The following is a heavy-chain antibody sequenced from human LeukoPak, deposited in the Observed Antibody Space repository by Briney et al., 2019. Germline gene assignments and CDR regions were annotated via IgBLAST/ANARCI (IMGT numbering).Heavy chain of an antibody. J-gene: IGHJ4*02. CDR1: GFTFSSYS. V-gene: IGHV3-21*01. CDR2: ISSSSSYI. D-gene: IGHD5-18*01. CDR3: ARDRGYTDSPADY. Sequence: GGSLRLSCAASGFTFSSYSMNWVRQAPGKGLEWVSSISSSSSYIYYADSVKGRFTISRDNAKNSLYLQMNSLRAEDTAVYYCARDRGYTDSPADYWGQGTLVTVSS.